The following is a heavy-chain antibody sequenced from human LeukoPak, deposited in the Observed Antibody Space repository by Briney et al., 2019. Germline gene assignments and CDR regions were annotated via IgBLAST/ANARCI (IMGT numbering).Heavy chain of an antibody. J-gene: IGHJ6*03. D-gene: IGHD3-3*01. CDR2: MIPNSGNT. CDR3: ARGVRYDFWSGYYGDYYYYMDV. Sequence: ASVKVSCKASGYTFTNYDINWVRQATGQGLEWMGWMIPNSGNTGYAQKFQGRVTMTRNTSISTAYMALRSLRSEDTAVYYCARGVRYDFWSGYYGDYYYYMDVWGKGTTVTVSS. V-gene: IGHV1-8*01. CDR1: GYTFTNYD.